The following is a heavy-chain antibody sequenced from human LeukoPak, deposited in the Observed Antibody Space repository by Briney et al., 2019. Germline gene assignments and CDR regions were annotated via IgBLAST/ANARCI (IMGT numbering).Heavy chain of an antibody. Sequence: PGGSLRLSCAASGFTLSSYAMSWVRQAPGKGLEWVSAISGSGGSTYYADSVKGRFTISRDNSKNTLYLQMNSLRAEDTAVYYCAKGGDIVVVPAASFGSWFDPWGQGTLVTVSS. J-gene: IGHJ5*02. V-gene: IGHV3-23*01. CDR3: AKGGDIVVVPAASFGSWFDP. CDR2: ISGSGGST. D-gene: IGHD2-2*01. CDR1: GFTLSSYA.